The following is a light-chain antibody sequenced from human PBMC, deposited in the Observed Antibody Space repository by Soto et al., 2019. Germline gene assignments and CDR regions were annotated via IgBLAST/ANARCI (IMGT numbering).Light chain of an antibody. Sequence: QSVLTQPPSVSAAPGQKVSISCSGSSSNIRTNYVSWYQQLPGTAPKLLIYDNNKRPSGIPDRFSGSKSGTSATLGITGLQTGDEADYYCGAWDNSLRSGVFGGGTKLTVL. CDR1: SSNIRTNY. J-gene: IGLJ3*02. CDR2: DNN. CDR3: GAWDNSLRSGV. V-gene: IGLV1-51*01.